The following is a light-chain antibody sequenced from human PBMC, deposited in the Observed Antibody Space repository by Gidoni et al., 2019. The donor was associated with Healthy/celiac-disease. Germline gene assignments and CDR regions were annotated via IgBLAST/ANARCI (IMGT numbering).Light chain of an antibody. J-gene: IGLJ1*01. CDR3: AAWDDSLNGHYV. CDR2: SNN. Sequence: QSVLTQPPSASGTTGQRVTISCSGSSSNIGSNTVNWYQQLPGTAPQLLIYSNNQRPSVVPDRFSGSKSGTSASLAISGLQSEDEADYYCAAWDDSLNGHYVFGTGTKVTVL. V-gene: IGLV1-44*01. CDR1: SSNIGSNT.